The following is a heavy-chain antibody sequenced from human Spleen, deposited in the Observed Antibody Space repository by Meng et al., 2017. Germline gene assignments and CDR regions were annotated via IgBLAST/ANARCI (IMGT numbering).Heavy chain of an antibody. D-gene: IGHD1-26*01. CDR1: GWSFSGYY. CDR3: ARRGILPDY. V-gene: IGHV4-34*01. CDR2: INHTGST. J-gene: IGHJ4*02. Sequence: QGQLEQWGAGLFKPSEALSPTCAVYGWSFSGYYWNWIRQSTGKELEWIGGINHTGSTNSNPSLESRVTMSVDTSKNQISLKLSSVTAADTAVYYCARRGILPDYWDQGTLVTVSS.